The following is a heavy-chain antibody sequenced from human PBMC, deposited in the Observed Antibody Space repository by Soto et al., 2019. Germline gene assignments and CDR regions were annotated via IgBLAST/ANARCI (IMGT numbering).Heavy chain of an antibody. CDR2: ISGSGGST. CDR3: ANSTVGWYFDL. V-gene: IGHV3-23*01. D-gene: IGHD4-17*01. J-gene: IGHJ2*01. CDR1: GFTVSSYA. Sequence: EVQLLESGGGLVQPGGSLRLSCAASGFTVSSYAMNWVRQAPEKGLEWVSVISGSGGSTYYADAVKGRFTISRDNSKNTLYLQMNSLRAADTAVYYCANSTVGWYFDLWGRGTLVTVSS.